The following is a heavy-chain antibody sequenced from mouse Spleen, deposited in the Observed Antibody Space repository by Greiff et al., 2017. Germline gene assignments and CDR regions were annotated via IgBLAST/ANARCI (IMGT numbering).Heavy chain of an antibody. V-gene: IGHV1-82*01. CDR1: GYAFSSSW. CDR2: IYPGDGDT. D-gene: IGHD1-1*01. J-gene: IGHJ2*01. Sequence: QVQLKQSGPELVKPGASVKISCKASGYAFSSSWMNWVKQRPGKGLEWIGRIYPGDGDTNYNGKFKGKATLTADKSSSTAYMQLSSLTSEDSAVYFCARRRAVVAPFDYWGQGTTLTVSS. CDR3: ARRRAVVAPFDY.